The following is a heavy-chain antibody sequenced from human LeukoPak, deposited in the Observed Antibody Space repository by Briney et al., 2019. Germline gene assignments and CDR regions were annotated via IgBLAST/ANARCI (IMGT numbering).Heavy chain of an antibody. CDR2: IYPGDSDT. Sequence: GESLNITCKGSGYSFTSYWIGWVRQMPGKGLEWMGIIYPGDSDTRYSPSFQGKVTISADKSISTAYLQWSSLKASDTAMYYCARRAKSLEYYFDYWGQGTLVTVSS. V-gene: IGHV5-51*01. J-gene: IGHJ4*02. CDR1: GYSFTSYW. CDR3: ARRAKSLEYYFDY.